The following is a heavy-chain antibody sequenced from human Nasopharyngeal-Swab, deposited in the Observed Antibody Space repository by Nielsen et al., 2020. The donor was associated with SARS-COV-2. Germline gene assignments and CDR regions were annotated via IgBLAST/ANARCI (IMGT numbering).Heavy chain of an antibody. CDR2: ISYDGNNK. V-gene: IGHV3-30-3*01. D-gene: IGHD4-23*01. Sequence: GGSLRLSCAASGFTFSSYAMHWVRQAPGKGLEWMAVISYDGNNKYYADSVKGRFTISRDNSKNTLYLQMNSLRAEDTAVYYCARDPDGGNVWEDAFDIWGQGTMVTVSS. J-gene: IGHJ3*02. CDR1: GFTFSSYA. CDR3: ARDPDGGNVWEDAFDI.